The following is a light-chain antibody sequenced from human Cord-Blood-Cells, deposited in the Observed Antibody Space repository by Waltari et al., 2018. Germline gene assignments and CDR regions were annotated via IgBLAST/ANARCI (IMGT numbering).Light chain of an antibody. CDR2: DAS. V-gene: IGKV3-11*01. CDR1: QSVSSY. Sequence: EIVLPHSPAPLSLSPGERATLSCRASQSVSSYLAWYQQKPGQAPRLLIYDASNRATGIPARFSGSGSGTDFTLTSSSLEPEDFAVYCCQQRSNWPLTFGGGTKVKIK. CDR3: QQRSNWPLT. J-gene: IGKJ4*01.